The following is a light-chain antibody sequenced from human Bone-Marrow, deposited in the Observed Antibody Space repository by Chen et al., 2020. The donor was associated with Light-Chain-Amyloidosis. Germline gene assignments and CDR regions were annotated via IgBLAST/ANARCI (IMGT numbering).Light chain of an antibody. CDR1: SSNIGIHY. CDR3: AAWDGSLSGYV. Sequence: VLTPPPSASATPGQRVTIPCSGASSNIGIHYVYWYQHLPGAAPNLLIHRNNPRPSGVPDRFSASKSGTSAFLAISGLRSEDEADYYCAAWDGSLSGYVFGTGTKVIVL. J-gene: IGLJ1*01. CDR2: RNN. V-gene: IGLV1-47*01.